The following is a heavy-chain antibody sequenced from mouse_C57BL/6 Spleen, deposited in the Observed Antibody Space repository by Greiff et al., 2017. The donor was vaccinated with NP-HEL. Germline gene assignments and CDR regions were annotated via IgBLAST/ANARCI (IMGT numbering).Heavy chain of an antibody. CDR2: INPNNGGT. Sequence: VQLQQSGPELVKPGASVKISCKASGYTFTDYYMNWVKQSHGKSLEWIGDINPNNGGTSYNQKFKGKATLTVDKSSSTAYMELRSLTSEDSAVYYCARWGGGSYAMDYWGQGTSVTVSS. J-gene: IGHJ4*01. CDR1: GYTFTDYY. V-gene: IGHV1-26*01. CDR3: ARWGGGSYAMDY.